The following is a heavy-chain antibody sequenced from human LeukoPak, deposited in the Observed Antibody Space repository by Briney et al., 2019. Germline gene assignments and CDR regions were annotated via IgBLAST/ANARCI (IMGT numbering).Heavy chain of an antibody. V-gene: IGHV1-2*06. CDR3: ARRGFSNWFDP. J-gene: IGHJ5*02. D-gene: IGHD2/OR15-2a*01. CDR2: LNPNNGDT. CDR1: GYTFSTYY. Sequence: GVSVKVSCKASGYTFSTYYLHWVRQAPGQGLEWLGRLNPNNGDTNYAQKFQGRVTMTRDTSISTAYMEVSSLRSDDTAVYYCARRGFSNWFDPWGQGTLVTVSS.